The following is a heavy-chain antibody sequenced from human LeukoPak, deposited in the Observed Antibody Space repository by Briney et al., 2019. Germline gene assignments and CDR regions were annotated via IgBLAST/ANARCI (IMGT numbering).Heavy chain of an antibody. CDR2: FDPEDGET. D-gene: IGHD2-2*01. CDR3: ATAPRIYCSSTSCYAFDI. V-gene: IGHV1-24*01. J-gene: IGHJ3*02. Sequence: ASVKVSCKVSGYTLTELSMHWVRQAPGKGLEWMGGFDPEDGETIHAQKFQGRVTMTEDTSTDTAYMELSSLRSEDTAVYYCATAPRIYCSSTSCYAFDIWGQGTMVTVSS. CDR1: GYTLTELS.